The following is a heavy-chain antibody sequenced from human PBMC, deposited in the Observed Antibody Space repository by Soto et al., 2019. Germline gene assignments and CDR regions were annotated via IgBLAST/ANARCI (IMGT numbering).Heavy chain of an antibody. J-gene: IGHJ4*02. Sequence: SVKVSCKASGGTFSSYAISWVRQAPGQGLEWMGGIIPIFGTANYAQKFQGRVTITADESTSTAYMELSSLRSEDTAVYYCARGFGFYYYDSSAFDYWGQGTLVTVSS. CDR1: GGTFSSYA. D-gene: IGHD3-22*01. V-gene: IGHV1-69*13. CDR3: ARGFGFYYYDSSAFDY. CDR2: IIPIFGTA.